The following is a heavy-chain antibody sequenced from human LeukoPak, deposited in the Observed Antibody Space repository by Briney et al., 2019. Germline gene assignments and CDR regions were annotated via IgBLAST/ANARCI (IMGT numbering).Heavy chain of an antibody. D-gene: IGHD3-3*01. CDR3: ARGPSIFGVVIRQFGY. V-gene: IGHV4-30-4*08. J-gene: IGHJ4*02. CDR2: IYYSGST. Sequence: SETLSLTCTVSGGSISSGDYYWSWIRQPPGKGLEWIGYIYYSGSTYYNPSLKSRVTISVDTSKNQFSLKLSSVTAADTAVYYCARGPSIFGVVIRQFGYWGQGTLVTVSS. CDR1: GGSISSGDYY.